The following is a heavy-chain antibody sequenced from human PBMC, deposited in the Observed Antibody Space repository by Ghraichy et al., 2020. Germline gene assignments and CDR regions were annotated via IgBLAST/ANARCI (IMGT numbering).Heavy chain of an antibody. Sequence: GSLRLSCAVYGGSFSGYYWSWIRQPPGKGLEWIGEINHSGSTNYNPSLKSRVTISVDTSKNQFSLKLSSVTAADTAVYYCARGSYSRPYYYYMDVWGKGTTVTVSS. CDR3: ARGSYSRPYYYYMDV. D-gene: IGHD6-13*01. V-gene: IGHV4-34*01. CDR1: GGSFSGYY. CDR2: INHSGST. J-gene: IGHJ6*03.